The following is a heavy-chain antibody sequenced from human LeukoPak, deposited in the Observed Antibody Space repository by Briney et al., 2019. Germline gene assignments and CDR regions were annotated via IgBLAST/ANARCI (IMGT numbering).Heavy chain of an antibody. CDR3: ARSGEAGTFDY. Sequence: GGSLRLSCAASGFTFSNYGMSWVRQAPGKGLEWVSSISETGDSTYYADSVKGRFTISRDNSKNTLYLQMNSLRAEDTAVYYCARSGEAGTFDYWGQGTLVTVSS. V-gene: IGHV3-23*01. CDR2: ISETGDST. J-gene: IGHJ4*02. CDR1: GFTFSNYG. D-gene: IGHD6-13*01.